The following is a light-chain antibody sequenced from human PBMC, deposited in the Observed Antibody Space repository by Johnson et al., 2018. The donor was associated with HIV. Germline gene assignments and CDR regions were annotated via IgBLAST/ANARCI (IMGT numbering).Light chain of an antibody. Sequence: QSVLTQPPSVSAAPGQKVTISCSGSSSNIGNNYVSWYQHLPGTAPKLLMYENNKRPSGIPDRFSGSKSGASATLDITGLQTGDEADYYCGTWDNSLNVYVFGTGTKVTVL. J-gene: IGLJ1*01. CDR2: ENN. CDR3: GTWDNSLNVYV. V-gene: IGLV1-51*02. CDR1: SSNIGNNY.